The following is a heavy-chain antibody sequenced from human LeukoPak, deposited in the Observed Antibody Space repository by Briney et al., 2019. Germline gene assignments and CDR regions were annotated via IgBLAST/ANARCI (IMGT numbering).Heavy chain of an antibody. CDR3: ARHHTFYGPDY. D-gene: IGHD2/OR15-2a*01. Sequence: SGTLSLTCTVSGGSISSYYWSWIRQPPGKGLEWIGYIYYSGSTNYNPSLKSRVTISVDTSKNQFSLKLSSVTAADTAVYYCARHHTFYGPDYWGQGTLVTVSS. CDR2: IYYSGST. V-gene: IGHV4-59*01. J-gene: IGHJ4*02. CDR1: GGSISSYY.